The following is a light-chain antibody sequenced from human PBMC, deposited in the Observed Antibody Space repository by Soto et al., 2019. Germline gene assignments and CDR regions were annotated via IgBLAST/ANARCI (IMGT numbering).Light chain of an antibody. CDR1: SSDVGGHNY. V-gene: IGLV2-14*01. CDR2: EVS. Sequence: QSALAQPASVSGSPGQSITISCIGTSSDVGGHNYVSWYQQYPGKAPKLLISEVSDRPSGISSSFSGSTSGNTASLTISGLQAEDEADYYCSSYTSANTWVFGGGTKVTVL. J-gene: IGLJ3*02. CDR3: SSYTSANTWV.